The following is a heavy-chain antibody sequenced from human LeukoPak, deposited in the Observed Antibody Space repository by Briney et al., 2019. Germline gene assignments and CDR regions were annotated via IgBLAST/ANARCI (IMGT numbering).Heavy chain of an antibody. V-gene: IGHV3-21*01. Sequence: PGGSLRLSCAASGFTFCTYSMNWVRQAPGKGLGWVSSITSTSTFIYYSDTVEGRFTVSRDNAKNSLYLQMNSLRAEDTAVYYCAGEIVGRYFDLWGQGTPVTVSS. CDR1: GFTFCTYS. CDR2: ITSTSTFI. CDR3: AGEIVGRYFDL. D-gene: IGHD2/OR15-2a*01. J-gene: IGHJ4*02.